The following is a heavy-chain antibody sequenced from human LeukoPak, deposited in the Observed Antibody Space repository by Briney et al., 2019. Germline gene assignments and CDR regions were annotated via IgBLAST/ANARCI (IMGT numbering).Heavy chain of an antibody. D-gene: IGHD3-3*01. CDR3: ATSSGGFLEWLSYIDY. CDR2: ISGSGGST. Sequence: PGGSLRLSCAASGFTFSSYWMHWVRQAPGKGLVWVSAISGSGGSTYYADSVKGRFTISRDNSKNTLYLQMNSLRAEDTAVYYCATSSGGFLEWLSYIDYWGQGTLVTVSS. CDR1: GFTFSSYW. V-gene: IGHV3-23*01. J-gene: IGHJ4*02.